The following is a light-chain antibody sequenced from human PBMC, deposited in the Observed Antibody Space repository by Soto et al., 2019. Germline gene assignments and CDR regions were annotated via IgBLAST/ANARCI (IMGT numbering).Light chain of an antibody. J-gene: IGKJ2*01. CDR3: QQYDGSSYT. CDR1: QSVSSNY. V-gene: IGKV3-20*01. Sequence: DIELTQSPGTLSLSAGERVTLSCRASQSVSSNYLVWYQQKPGQAPRPLIYAASTRATGIPDRFSGSGSGTDFTLTISRLEPEDLAVYYCQQYDGSSYTFGQGTKLEIK. CDR2: AAS.